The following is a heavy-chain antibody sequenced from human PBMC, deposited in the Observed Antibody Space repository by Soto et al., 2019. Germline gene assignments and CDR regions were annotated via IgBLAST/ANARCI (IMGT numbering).Heavy chain of an antibody. D-gene: IGHD2-15*01. CDR1: GGSISSGGYS. CDR3: ARVVVVAANRSVLGMDV. Sequence: SETLSLTCAVSGGSISSGGYSWSWIRQPPGKGLEWIGYIYHSGSTYYNPSLKSRVTISVDRSKNKFSLKLSSVTAADTTVYYCARVVVVAANRSVLGMDVWGQGTTVTVSS. V-gene: IGHV4-30-2*01. CDR2: IYHSGST. J-gene: IGHJ6*02.